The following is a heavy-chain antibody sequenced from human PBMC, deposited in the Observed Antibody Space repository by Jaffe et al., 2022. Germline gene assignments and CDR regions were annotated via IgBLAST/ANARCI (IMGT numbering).Heavy chain of an antibody. CDR2: TYYRSKWYN. J-gene: IGHJ2*01. D-gene: IGHD6-19*01. CDR1: GDSVSSNSAA. CDR3: ARDQKYIAVAGTWYFDL. V-gene: IGHV6-1*01. Sequence: QVQLQQSGPGLVKPSQTLSLTCAISGDSVSSNSAAWNWIRQSPSRGLEWLGRTYYRSKWYNDYAVSVKSRITINPDTSKNQFSLQLNSVTPEDTAVYYCARDQKYIAVAGTWYFDLWGRGTLVTVSS.